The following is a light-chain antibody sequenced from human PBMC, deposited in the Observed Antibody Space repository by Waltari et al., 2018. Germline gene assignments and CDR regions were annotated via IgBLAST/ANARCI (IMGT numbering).Light chain of an antibody. CDR1: TRHSSPI. CDR2: VNSDGSH. Sequence: QLVVTQSPSASASLRTSLHLTFTLSTRHSSPITPSLPQQPEKGPRYLMKVNSDGSHSRGDEIPDRFSGSSSGAERYRTISSLQAEDEADYYCQTGGHGTWVFGGGTKLTVL. CDR3: QTGGHGTWV. J-gene: IGLJ3*02. V-gene: IGLV4-69*01.